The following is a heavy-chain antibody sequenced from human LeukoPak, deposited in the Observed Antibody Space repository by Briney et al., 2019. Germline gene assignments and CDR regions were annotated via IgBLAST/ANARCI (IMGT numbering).Heavy chain of an antibody. CDR3: ARGGIRGYSAFDNLDF. V-gene: IGHV4-59*01. D-gene: IGHD5-12*01. CDR1: GGSISGYY. J-gene: IGHJ4*02. Sequence: SETLSLTCSVSGGSISGYYWSWIRQPPGKGLEWIGYIYYSGSTNYNPSLKSRVTISVDTSKNQFSLKLSSVTAADTAFYYCARGGIRGYSAFDNLDFWGLGTHVTVSS. CDR2: IYYSGST.